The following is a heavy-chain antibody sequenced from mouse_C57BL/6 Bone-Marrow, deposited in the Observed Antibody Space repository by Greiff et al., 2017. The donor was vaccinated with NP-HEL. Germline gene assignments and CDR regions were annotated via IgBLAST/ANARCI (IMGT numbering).Heavy chain of an antibody. V-gene: IGHV1-59*01. Sequence: QVQLQQPGAELVRPGTSVKLSCKASGYTFTSYWMHWVKQRPGQGLEWIGVIDPSDSYTNYNQKLKGKATLTVDTSSSTAYMQLSSLTSEDSAVYYCARSGNYVAYWGQGTLVTVSA. CDR3: ARSGNYVAY. J-gene: IGHJ3*01. CDR1: GYTFTSYW. CDR2: IDPSDSYT. D-gene: IGHD2-1*01.